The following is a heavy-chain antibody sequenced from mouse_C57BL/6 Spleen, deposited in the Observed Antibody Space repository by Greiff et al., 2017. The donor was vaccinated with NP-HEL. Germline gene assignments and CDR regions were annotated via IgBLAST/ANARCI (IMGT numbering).Heavy chain of an antibody. CDR3: ARKGIYYYGSSPAWFAY. CDR1: GYSITSGYY. J-gene: IGHJ3*01. CDR2: ISYDGST. V-gene: IGHV3-6*01. D-gene: IGHD1-1*01. Sequence: DVQLQESGPGLVKPSPSLSLTCSVTGYSITSGYYWNWIRQFPGNKLEWMGYISYDGSTNYNPSLKNRISLTRDTSKNQFFLKLNSVTTEDTATYYCARKGIYYYGSSPAWFAYWGKGTLVTVSA.